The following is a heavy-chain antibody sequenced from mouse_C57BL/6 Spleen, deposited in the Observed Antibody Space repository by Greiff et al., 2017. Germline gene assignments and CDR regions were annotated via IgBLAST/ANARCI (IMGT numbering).Heavy chain of an antibody. Sequence: EVKLMESGPVLVKPGASVKMSCKASGYTFTDYYMNWVKQSHGKSLEWIGVINPYNGGTSYNQKFKGKATLTVDKSSSTAYMELNSLTSEDSAVYYCARSGLRQGYYFDYWGQGTTLTVSS. CDR3: ARSGLRQGYYFDY. J-gene: IGHJ2*01. D-gene: IGHD2-4*01. V-gene: IGHV1-19*01. CDR1: GYTFTDYY. CDR2: INPYNGGT.